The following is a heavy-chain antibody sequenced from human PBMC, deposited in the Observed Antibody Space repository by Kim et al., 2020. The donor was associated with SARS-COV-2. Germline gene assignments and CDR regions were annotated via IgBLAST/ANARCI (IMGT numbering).Heavy chain of an antibody. V-gene: IGHV3-21*01. Sequence: GGSLRLSCAASGFTFSSYSMNWVRQAPGKGLEWVSFISSSSSYIYYADSVKGRFTISRDNAKNSMYLQMNSLRGEDTAVYYCARDWVAHSGNDYYYYYYGMDVWGQGTTVTVSS. CDR3: ARDWVAHSGNDYYYYYYGMDV. CDR2: ISSSSSYI. J-gene: IGHJ6*02. CDR1: GFTFSSYS. D-gene: IGHD5-12*01.